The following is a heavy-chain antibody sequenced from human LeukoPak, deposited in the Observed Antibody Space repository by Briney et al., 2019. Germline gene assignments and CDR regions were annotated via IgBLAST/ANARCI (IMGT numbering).Heavy chain of an antibody. CDR3: TRTRSKVGTPTFDY. CDR2: INSGSSTI. J-gene: IGHJ4*02. D-gene: IGHD4-23*01. Sequence: GGSLRLTCVASGFTFSSFGKNWVRQAPGKGLEWVSYINSGSSTIYYVDSVEGRFTISRDNAKNSLYLQMNSLRDEDTAVYHCTRTRSKVGTPTFDYWGQGTLVTVSS. V-gene: IGHV3-48*02. CDR1: GFTFSSFG.